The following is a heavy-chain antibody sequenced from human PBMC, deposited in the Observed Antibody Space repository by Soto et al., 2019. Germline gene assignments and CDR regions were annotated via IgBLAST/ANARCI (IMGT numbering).Heavy chain of an antibody. Sequence: PGESLKISCKASVYNFATYWIAWVRQMPGKGLEYMGIIYPGDSDARYSPSFQGQVTFSADKSISTAYLQWSSLTASDTAIYYCARHGFYGDYASNYFDPWGQGTLVTVSS. CDR3: ARHGFYGDYASNYFDP. CDR1: VYNFATYW. V-gene: IGHV5-51*01. D-gene: IGHD4-17*01. CDR2: IYPGDSDA. J-gene: IGHJ5*02.